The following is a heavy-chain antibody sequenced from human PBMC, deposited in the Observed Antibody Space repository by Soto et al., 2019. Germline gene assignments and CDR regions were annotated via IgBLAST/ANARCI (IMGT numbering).Heavy chain of an antibody. D-gene: IGHD2-15*01. CDR2: VIPIFGTA. CDR3: ARERVVVVAALYYYYYGIDV. Sequence: QVQLVQSGAEVKKPGSSVKVSCKASGGTFSSYAISWVRQAPGQGLEWMGGVIPIFGTANYAQKFQGRVTITEDESTSTAYMELSSLRSEDTAVYYCARERVVVVAALYYYYYGIDVWGQGTTVTVSS. CDR1: GGTFSSYA. J-gene: IGHJ6*02. V-gene: IGHV1-69*12.